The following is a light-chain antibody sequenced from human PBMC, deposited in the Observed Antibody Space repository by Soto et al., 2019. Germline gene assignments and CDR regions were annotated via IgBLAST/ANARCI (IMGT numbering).Light chain of an antibody. V-gene: IGKV1-27*01. Sequence: DVQMTQSPSSLSASVGEKVTITCRASQGISDHLAWYQQKPGKVPELLIYAASTLPSGVPSRFSGSGSGTDFTFTIRTLQPEDVATYYCQKYDSVPLTFGGGTKVEI. CDR3: QKYDSVPLT. CDR1: QGISDH. CDR2: AAS. J-gene: IGKJ4*01.